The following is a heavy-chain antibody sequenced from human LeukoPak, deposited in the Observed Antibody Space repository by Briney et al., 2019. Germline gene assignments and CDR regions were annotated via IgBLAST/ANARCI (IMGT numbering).Heavy chain of an antibody. J-gene: IGHJ4*02. CDR1: GFTFSSYS. Sequence: GGALRLSCAASGFTFSSYSMNWVRQAPGKGVEWGSSLSSSSSYIYYADSVKGRFTISRDNAKNSLYLRMNSLRAEDTAVYYCARERDYYGSGSHFDYWGQGTLVTVSS. CDR2: LSSSSSYI. D-gene: IGHD3-10*01. V-gene: IGHV3-21*01. CDR3: ARERDYYGSGSHFDY.